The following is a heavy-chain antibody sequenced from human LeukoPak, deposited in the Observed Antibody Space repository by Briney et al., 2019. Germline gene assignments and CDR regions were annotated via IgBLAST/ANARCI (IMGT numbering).Heavy chain of an antibody. CDR2: SRNKANSYTT. CDR1: GFTFSDHY. J-gene: IGHJ3*01. CDR3: ARAGLVVVTAKKSDAFDV. V-gene: IGHV3-72*01. Sequence: PGGSLRLSCAASGFTFSDHYMDWVRPAPGEGLEWVGRSRNKANSYTTEYAASVKGRFTISRDVSKDSLYLQMNSLKTEDTAVYYCARAGLVVVTAKKSDAFDVWGQGTMVTVSS. D-gene: IGHD2-21*02.